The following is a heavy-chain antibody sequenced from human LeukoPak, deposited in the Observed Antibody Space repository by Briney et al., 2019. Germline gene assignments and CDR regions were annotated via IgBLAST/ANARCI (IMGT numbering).Heavy chain of an antibody. Sequence: PSETLSLTCAVYGGSFSGYYWSWIRQPPRRGLEWIGEINHSGSTNYNPSLKSRVTISVDTSKNQFSLKLSSVTAADTAVYYCARAYSSGLHNRHLQHWGQGTLVTVSS. CDR2: INHSGST. CDR3: ARAYSSGLHNRHLQH. J-gene: IGHJ1*01. V-gene: IGHV4-34*01. D-gene: IGHD6-19*01. CDR1: GGSFSGYY.